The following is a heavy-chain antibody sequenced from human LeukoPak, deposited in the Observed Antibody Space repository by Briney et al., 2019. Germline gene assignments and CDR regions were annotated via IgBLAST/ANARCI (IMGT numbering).Heavy chain of an antibody. CDR1: GFTFSNYE. Sequence: PGGSLRLSCAASGFTFSNYEMNWVRQAPGKGLEWVSVIYSGGSTYYADSVKGRFTISRDNSKNTLYLQMNSLRAEDTAVYYCARGLGIQLWIDYWGQGTLVTVSS. V-gene: IGHV3-66*01. J-gene: IGHJ4*02. CDR2: IYSGGST. D-gene: IGHD5-18*01. CDR3: ARGLGIQLWIDY.